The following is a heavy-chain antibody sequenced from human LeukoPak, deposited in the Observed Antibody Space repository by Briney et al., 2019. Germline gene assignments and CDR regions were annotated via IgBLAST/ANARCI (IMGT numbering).Heavy chain of an antibody. D-gene: IGHD5-12*01. J-gene: IGHJ4*02. Sequence: PGGPLRLSCAASGFTFNNFAMSWVRQAPGEGLEWVSTLTDSGQYTYYADSVKGRFTISRDNSENTLYLQMNSLRVEDTAIYYCAKDGRYSGYDFADSWGQGTLVTVSS. CDR1: GFTFNNFA. CDR3: AKDGRYSGYDFADS. V-gene: IGHV3-23*01. CDR2: LTDSGQYT.